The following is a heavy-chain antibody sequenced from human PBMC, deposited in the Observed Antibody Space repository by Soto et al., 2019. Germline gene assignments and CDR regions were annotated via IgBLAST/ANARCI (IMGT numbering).Heavy chain of an antibody. D-gene: IGHD1-26*01. CDR1: GFTFSSYA. J-gene: IGHJ3*02. V-gene: IGHV3-30*04. CDR3: ARALMSGSYDDAFDI. Sequence: GGSLRLSCAASGFTFSSYAMHWVRQAPGKGLEWVAVISYDGSNKYYADSVKGRFTISRDNSKNTLYLQMNSLRAEDTAVYYCARALMSGSYDDAFDIWGQGTMVTVSS. CDR2: ISYDGSNK.